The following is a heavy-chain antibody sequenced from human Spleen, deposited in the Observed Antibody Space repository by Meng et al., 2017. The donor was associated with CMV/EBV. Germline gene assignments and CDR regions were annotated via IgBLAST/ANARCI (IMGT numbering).Heavy chain of an antibody. CDR2: IKSKTDGGST. J-gene: IGHJ4*02. D-gene: IGHD3-22*01. Sequence: GESLKISCAASGFTFSSYAMSWVRQAPGKGLEEVGRIKSKTDGGSTDYSAPVKGRFTISRDDSKDTLYLQMNSLKTEDTAIYYCTTPQGWLKRALGYWGPGTLVTVSS. CDR3: TTPQGWLKRALGY. CDR1: GFTFSSYA. V-gene: IGHV3-15*01.